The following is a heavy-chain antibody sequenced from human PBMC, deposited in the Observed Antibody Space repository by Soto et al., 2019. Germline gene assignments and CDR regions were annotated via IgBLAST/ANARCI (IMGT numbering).Heavy chain of an antibody. CDR2: IYWDDDK. CDR3: AHRMGKYGYWDGGYFDY. V-gene: IGHV2-5*02. J-gene: IGHJ4*02. Sequence: SGPTLVNPTQTLTLTCTFSVFSLSTRGVGVGWIRQPPGKALEWLAVIYWDDDKRYSPSLKARLAITKDTSKNQVVLTMTNMDPVDTGTYFCAHRMGKYGYWDGGYFDYWGRGALVTVSS. D-gene: IGHD3-22*01. CDR1: VFSLSTRGVG.